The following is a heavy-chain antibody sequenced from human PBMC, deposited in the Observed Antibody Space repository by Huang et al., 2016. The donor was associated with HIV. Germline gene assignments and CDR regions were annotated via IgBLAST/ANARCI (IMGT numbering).Heavy chain of an antibody. J-gene: IGHJ4*02. CDR1: GGSVSSGRYY. Sequence: QVQLQESGPGLVKPSETLSLTCTVSGGSVSSGRYYWSWIRQPPGKGLEWIGYIYYSGSTNYNPSLKSRVTISVDTSKNQFSLKLSSVTAADTAVYYCARDTPLGATTGFDYWGQGTLVTVSS. D-gene: IGHD1-26*01. CDR3: ARDTPLGATTGFDY. V-gene: IGHV4-61*01. CDR2: IYYSGST.